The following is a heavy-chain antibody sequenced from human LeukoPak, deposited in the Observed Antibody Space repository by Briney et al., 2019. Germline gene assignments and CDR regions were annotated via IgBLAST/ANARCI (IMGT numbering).Heavy chain of an antibody. CDR1: GGSLNNYY. J-gene: IGHJ4*02. D-gene: IGHD3-3*01. CDR3: ARGRWFFYSCGRFFYF. Sequence: PXETLSLTCTVSGGSLNNYYWSWLRQPPGKGLECIGYIFYTGSTNYNPSLKSRVTISVDKSKNQFSLRLSSLTAPDPAVYYCARGRWFFYSCGRFFYFLGQGTLVTVSS. CDR2: IFYTGST. V-gene: IGHV4-59*08.